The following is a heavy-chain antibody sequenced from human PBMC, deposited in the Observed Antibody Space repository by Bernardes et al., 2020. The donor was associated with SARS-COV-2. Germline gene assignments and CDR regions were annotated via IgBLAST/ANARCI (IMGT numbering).Heavy chain of an antibody. D-gene: IGHD1-26*01. V-gene: IGHV3-7*01. CDR1: GFTFSSSW. J-gene: IGHJ4*02. Sequence: GGSLRLSCAASGFTFSSSWMSWVRQAPGRGLEWVANIRQDGSKQFYVASVKGRLTISRDNAKNSLYLQMNNLRAEDTAVYYCARDSGNFYIDYWGQGTLVTVSS. CDR2: IRQDGSKQ. CDR3: ARDSGNFYIDY.